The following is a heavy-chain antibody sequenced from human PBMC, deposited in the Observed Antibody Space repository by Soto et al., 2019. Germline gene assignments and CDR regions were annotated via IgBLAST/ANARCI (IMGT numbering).Heavy chain of an antibody. D-gene: IGHD3-16*02. Sequence: EVQLVESGGGLVKPGGSLRLSCAASGFTFSSYSMNWVRQAPGKRLEWVSSISSSSSYIYYADSVKGRFTISRDNAKNSLYLQMNSLRAEDTAVYYCARVPPPNLGELWFVDYWGQGTLVTVSS. V-gene: IGHV3-21*01. J-gene: IGHJ4*02. CDR3: ARVPPPNLGELWFVDY. CDR2: ISSSSSYI. CDR1: GFTFSSYS.